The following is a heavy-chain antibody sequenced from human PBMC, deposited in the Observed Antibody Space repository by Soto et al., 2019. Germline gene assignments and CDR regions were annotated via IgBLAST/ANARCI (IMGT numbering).Heavy chain of an antibody. CDR3: TRDRLLWFGEHREDY. D-gene: IGHD3-10*01. CDR2: IRSKAYGGTT. V-gene: IGHV3-49*03. Sequence: GGSLRLSCTASGFTFGDYAMSWFRQAPGKGLEWVGFIRSKAYGGTTEYAASVKGRFTISRDDSKSIAYLQMNSLKTEDTAVYYCTRDRLLWFGEHREDYWGQGTLVTVSS. J-gene: IGHJ4*02. CDR1: GFTFGDYA.